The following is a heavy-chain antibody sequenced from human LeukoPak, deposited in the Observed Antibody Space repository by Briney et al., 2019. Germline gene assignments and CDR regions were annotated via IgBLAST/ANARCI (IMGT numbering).Heavy chain of an antibody. CDR2: IYYSGST. CDR1: GGSISSSSYY. Sequence: RTSETLSLTCTVSGGSISSSSYYWGWIRQPPGKGLEWIGSIYYSGSTYYNPSLKSRVTISVDTSKNQFSLKLTSVTAADTAVYYCARRRCSSTSCYRRSPLNWFDPWGQGTLVTVSS. CDR3: ARRRCSSTSCYRRSPLNWFDP. V-gene: IGHV4-39*07. D-gene: IGHD2-2*01. J-gene: IGHJ5*02.